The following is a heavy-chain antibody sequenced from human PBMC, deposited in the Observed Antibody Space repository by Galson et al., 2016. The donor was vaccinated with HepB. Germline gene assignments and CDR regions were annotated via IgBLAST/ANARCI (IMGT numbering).Heavy chain of an antibody. CDR1: GITLRGYA. J-gene: IGHJ3*02. D-gene: IGHD3-22*01. CDR3: ASERLDSSGYSYPDAFEI. Sequence: SLRLSCAASGITLRGYAMNWVRQAPGKGLDWVSCISRGGTYTYYADSVTGRFTVSRDNAKNSLYLQMNNLRAEDTALYYCASERLDSSGYSYPDAFEIWGLGTMVTVSS. CDR2: ISRGGTYT. V-gene: IGHV3-21*01.